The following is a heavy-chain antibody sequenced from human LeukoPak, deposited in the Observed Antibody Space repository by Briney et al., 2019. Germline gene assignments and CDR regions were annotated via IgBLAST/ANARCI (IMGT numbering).Heavy chain of an antibody. CDR2: IIPIFGTA. D-gene: IGHD6-19*01. V-gene: IGHV1-69*05. Sequence: ASVKVSCKASGGTFSSYAISWVRQAPGQGLEWMGRIIPIFGTANYAQKFQGRVTITTDESTSTAYMELSSLRSEDTAVYYCARDTYNSGWCSDYWGQGTLVTVSS. CDR1: GGTFSSYA. CDR3: ARDTYNSGWCSDY. J-gene: IGHJ4*02.